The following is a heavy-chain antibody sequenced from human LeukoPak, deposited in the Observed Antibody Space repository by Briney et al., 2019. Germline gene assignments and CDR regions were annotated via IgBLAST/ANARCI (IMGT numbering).Heavy chain of an antibody. J-gene: IGHJ4*02. CDR2: ISSSGSTI. V-gene: IGHV3-48*03. Sequence: GGSLRLSCAASGFTFSSYEMNWVRQAPGKGPEWVSYISSSGSTIYYADSVKGRFTISRDNAKNSLYLQMNSLRAEDTAVYYCARIRSNYRGYFDYWGQGTLVTVSS. D-gene: IGHD4-11*01. CDR3: ARIRSNYRGYFDY. CDR1: GFTFSSYE.